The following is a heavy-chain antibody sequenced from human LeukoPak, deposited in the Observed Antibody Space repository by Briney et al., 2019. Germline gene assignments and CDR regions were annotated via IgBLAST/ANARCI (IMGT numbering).Heavy chain of an antibody. Sequence: ASVQVSCKASGYTFTGYYIHWVRRAPGQGLEWMGIINPSGGSTSYAQKFQGRVTMTRDTSTSTVYMELSSLRSEDTAVYYCARDRYGDYGDYWGQGALFSVSS. D-gene: IGHD4-17*01. CDR2: INPSGGST. J-gene: IGHJ4*02. V-gene: IGHV1-46*01. CDR3: ARDRYGDYGDY. CDR1: GYTFTGYY.